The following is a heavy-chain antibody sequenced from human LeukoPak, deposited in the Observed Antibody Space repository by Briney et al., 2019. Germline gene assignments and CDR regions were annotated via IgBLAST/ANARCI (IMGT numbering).Heavy chain of an antibody. CDR2: ISVSGGTT. CDR1: GFTFNSYA. J-gene: IGHJ4*02. CDR3: AKGWTKYCTGGSCYSPLYYFDY. V-gene: IGHV3-23*01. Sequence: RSGGSLRLSCAASGFTFNSYAMSWVRQAPGKGLEWVSGISVSGGTTHYADSVKGRFTISRDNSKNTLYLQMNSLRAEDTAVYYCAKGWTKYCTGGSCYSPLYYFDYWGQGTLVTVSS. D-gene: IGHD2-15*01.